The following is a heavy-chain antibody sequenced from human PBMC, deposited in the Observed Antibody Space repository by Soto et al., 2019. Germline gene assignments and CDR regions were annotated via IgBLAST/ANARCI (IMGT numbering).Heavy chain of an antibody. CDR2: INHSGST. CDR3: ARGSRRGSSWYLEFQY. CDR1: GGSFSGYY. J-gene: IGHJ1*01. D-gene: IGHD6-13*01. Sequence: QVQLQQWGAGLLKPSETLSLTCAVYGGSFSGYYWSWIRQPPGKGLEWIGEINHSGSTNYNPSLKSRVTMSVDTSKNQFSLKLSSVTAADTAVYYCARGSRRGSSWYLEFQYWGQGTLVTVSS. V-gene: IGHV4-34*01.